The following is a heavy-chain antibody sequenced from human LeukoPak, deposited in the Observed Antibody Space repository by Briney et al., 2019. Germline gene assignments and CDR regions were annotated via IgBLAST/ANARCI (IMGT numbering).Heavy chain of an antibody. CDR1: GFTFNNYG. CDR3: ARSRRRELLRTYFDY. J-gene: IGHJ4*02. D-gene: IGHD1-26*01. V-gene: IGHV3-23*01. Sequence: GGSLRLSCAASGFTFNNYGLTWVRQAPGKGLEWVSAISGSGGSTYYADSVKGRFTISRDNSKNTLYLQMNSLRTEDTAVYYCARSRRRELLRTYFDYWGQGTLVTVSS. CDR2: ISGSGGST.